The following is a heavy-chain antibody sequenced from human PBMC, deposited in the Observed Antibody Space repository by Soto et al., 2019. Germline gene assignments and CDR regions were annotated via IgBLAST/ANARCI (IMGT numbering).Heavy chain of an antibody. V-gene: IGHV1-3*01. CDR2: INAGNGNT. Sequence: ASVKVSCKASGYTFTNYAMNWVRQAPGLRLEWMGWINAGNGNTEYSRKFQGRVTFTRDTSASTAYMELSSLRSEDTAVYYCAREFDYGGNPRTWFDPWGQGTLVTVSS. D-gene: IGHD4-17*01. CDR1: GYTFTNYA. CDR3: AREFDYGGNPRTWFDP. J-gene: IGHJ5*02.